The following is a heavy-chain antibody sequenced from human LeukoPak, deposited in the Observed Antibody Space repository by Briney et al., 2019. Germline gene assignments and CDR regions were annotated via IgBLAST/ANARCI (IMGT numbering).Heavy chain of an antibody. CDR1: GFTVNTNY. J-gene: IGHJ4*02. V-gene: IGHV3-53*01. D-gene: IGHD4-17*01. Sequence: GGSLRLSCAVSGFTVNTNYMSWVRQAPGKGLEWVSVIYSGGSTKYADSVKGRFTISRDISKNTLSLQMSSLRIEDTAVYYCARGATAVTTPNWGRGTLVTVSS. CDR2: IYSGGST. CDR3: ARGATAVTTPN.